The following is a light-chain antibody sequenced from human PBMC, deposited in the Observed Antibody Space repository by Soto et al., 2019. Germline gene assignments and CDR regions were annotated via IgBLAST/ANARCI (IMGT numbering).Light chain of an antibody. CDR1: QSVLYSSSNKSY. Sequence: DLVMTQSPDSLAVSLGERATINCLSSQSVLYSSSNKSYLVWYQQKVGQPPKRLIYWASTRESGVPDRFSGSGSGTDFTLTISSLQAEDVAVYYCQQYYSTPRTFDQGTKVEIK. J-gene: IGKJ1*01. V-gene: IGKV4-1*01. CDR3: QQYYSTPRT. CDR2: WAS.